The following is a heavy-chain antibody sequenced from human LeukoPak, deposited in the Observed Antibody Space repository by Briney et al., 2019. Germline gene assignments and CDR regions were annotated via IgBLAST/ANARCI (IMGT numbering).Heavy chain of an antibody. CDR3: AKDTYYGGNSGVLDY. CDR1: GFTFDDYA. V-gene: IGHV3-9*01. CDR2: ISWNSGSI. Sequence: GRSLRLSCAASGFTFDDYAMHWVRQAPGKGLEWVSGISWNSGSIGYADSVKGRFTISRDNAKNSLYLQMNSLRAEDTALYYCAKDTYYGGNSGVLDYWGQGTLVTVSS. D-gene: IGHD4-17*01. J-gene: IGHJ4*02.